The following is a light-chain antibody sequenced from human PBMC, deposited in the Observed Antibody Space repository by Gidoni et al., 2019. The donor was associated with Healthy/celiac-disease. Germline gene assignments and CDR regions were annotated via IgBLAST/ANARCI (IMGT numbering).Light chain of an antibody. CDR1: QSVSSSY. V-gene: IGKV3-20*01. Sequence: EIVLTQSPGTLSLSPGERATLSCRASQSVSSSYLAWYPQKPGHAPRLLIYGASSRATGIPDRFSGSGSGTDFTLTISRLEPEDFAVYYCQQYGSSRTFGQGTKVEIK. CDR2: GAS. J-gene: IGKJ1*01. CDR3: QQYGSSRT.